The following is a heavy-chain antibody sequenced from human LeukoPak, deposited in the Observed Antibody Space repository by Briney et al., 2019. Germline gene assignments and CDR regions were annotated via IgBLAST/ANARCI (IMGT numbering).Heavy chain of an antibody. D-gene: IGHD3-3*01. CDR2: IKQDGSEK. Sequence: PTGRSLRLSCAASGFTFSSYWMSWVRQAPGKGLEWVANIKQDGSEKYYVDSVKGRFTISRGNAKNSLYLQMNSLRAEDTAVYYCAGDFWSGYFPRDDYWGQGTLVTVSS. CDR1: GFTFSSYW. J-gene: IGHJ4*02. CDR3: AGDFWSGYFPRDDY. V-gene: IGHV3-7*01.